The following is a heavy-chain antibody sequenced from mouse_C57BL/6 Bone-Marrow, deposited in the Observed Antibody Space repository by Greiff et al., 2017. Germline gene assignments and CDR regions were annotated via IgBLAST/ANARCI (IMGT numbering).Heavy chain of an antibody. CDR1: GYTFTSYW. J-gene: IGHJ1*03. CDR2: INPGSGST. CDR3: ARSGYYGNSYYFDV. V-gene: IGHV1-55*01. D-gene: IGHD1-1*01. Sequence: QVQLQQPGAELVKPGASVKMSCQASGYTFTSYWITWVKQRPGQGLEWIGDINPGSGSTNYNEKFKGKATLTVDTSYSTAYMQLSSLTSEDSAVYYCARSGYYGNSYYFDVWGTGTTVTVST.